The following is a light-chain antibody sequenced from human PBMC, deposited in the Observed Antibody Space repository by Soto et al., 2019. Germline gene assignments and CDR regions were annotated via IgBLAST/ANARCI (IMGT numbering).Light chain of an antibody. CDR3: QQYNNWPAT. Sequence: EIVMTQSPATLSVSPGERATLFCRASQSVSSYLAWYQQKPGQAPRLLIYGASTRATGIPARFSGSGSGPEFTLTISSLQSEDFAVYYCQQYNNWPATFGQGTKVEIK. J-gene: IGKJ1*01. CDR2: GAS. CDR1: QSVSSY. V-gene: IGKV3-15*01.